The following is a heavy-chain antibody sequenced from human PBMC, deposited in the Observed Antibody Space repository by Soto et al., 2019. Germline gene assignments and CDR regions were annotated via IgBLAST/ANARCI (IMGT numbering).Heavy chain of an antibody. V-gene: IGHV4-4*07. CDR1: GGPITGSY. CDR2: MYVRGRG. Sequence: QVQLQESGPGLVKSSETLSLTCSVSGGPITGSYLSWLRQPVGKGLEWIGRMYVRGRGDYNPSLKGRVTMSLDTSKNQFALKVKSVTAADTAVYYCARSAIMGIEVAGHFDSWGQGTLVSVSS. J-gene: IGHJ4*02. D-gene: IGHD6-19*01. CDR3: ARSAIMGIEVAGHFDS.